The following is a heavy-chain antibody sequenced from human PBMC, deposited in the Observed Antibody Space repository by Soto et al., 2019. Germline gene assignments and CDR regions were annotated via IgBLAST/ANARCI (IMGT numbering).Heavy chain of an antibody. D-gene: IGHD6-25*01. J-gene: IGHJ4*02. CDR2: INQGGSGT. V-gene: IGHV3-7*01. CDR3: ANYWVAAMRYFDS. Sequence: GGSLRLSCAASGFTFSNYWMAWVRQAPGKGLEWVANINQGGSGTFYMDSVQGRFTISRDNAKNSLYLEMNSLRAEDTAVYYCANYWVAAMRYFDSWGQGTLVTVSS. CDR1: GFTFSNYW.